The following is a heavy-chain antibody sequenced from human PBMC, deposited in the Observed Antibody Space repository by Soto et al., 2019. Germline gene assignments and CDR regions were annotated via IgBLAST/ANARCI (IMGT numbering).Heavy chain of an antibody. CDR2: VWFDGSDK. CDR1: GFTFSTYG. CDR3: ARLYCSASSCYSVGGFDI. V-gene: IGHV3-33*01. Sequence: QPGGSLRLSCAESGFTFSTYGMHWVRQAPGKGLEWVALVWFDGSDKYSSDSVKGRFTISRDNSKNTLYLQMNSLRAEDTAVYYCARLYCSASSCYSVGGFDIWGQGTMVTVSS. J-gene: IGHJ3*02. D-gene: IGHD2-15*01.